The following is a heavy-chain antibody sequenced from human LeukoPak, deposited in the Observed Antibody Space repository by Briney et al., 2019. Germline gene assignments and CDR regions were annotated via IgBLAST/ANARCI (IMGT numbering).Heavy chain of an antibody. J-gene: IGHJ4*02. Sequence: GGSLRLSCAASGFTFDDYAMHWVRQAPGKGLEWVSLISWDGGSTYYADSVKGRFTISRDNSKNSLYLQMNSLRAEDTALYYCAKSASLGYDSSGPLYYWGQGTLVTVSS. CDR3: AKSASLGYDSSGPLYY. D-gene: IGHD3-22*01. CDR2: ISWDGGST. CDR1: GFTFDDYA. V-gene: IGHV3-43D*04.